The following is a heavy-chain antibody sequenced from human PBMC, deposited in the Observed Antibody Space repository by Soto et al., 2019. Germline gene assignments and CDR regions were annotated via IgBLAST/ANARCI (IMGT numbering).Heavy chain of an antibody. CDR1: GYTFTSYG. Sequence: QVQLVQSGAEVKKPGASVKVSCKASGYTFTSYGISWVRQAPGQGLEWMGWISAYNGNTDYAQKLQGRVTMTTDTSTSTAYMELRRLRSDDTAVYYCAREWMATIMSWYFDLWGRGTLVTVSS. CDR3: AREWMATIMSWYFDL. J-gene: IGHJ2*01. V-gene: IGHV1-18*01. D-gene: IGHD5-12*01. CDR2: ISAYNGNT.